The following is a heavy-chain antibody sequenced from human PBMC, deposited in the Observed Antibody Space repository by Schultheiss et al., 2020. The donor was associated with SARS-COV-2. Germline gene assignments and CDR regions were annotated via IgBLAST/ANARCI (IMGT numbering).Heavy chain of an antibody. CDR2: IYYSGST. D-gene: IGHD1-7*01. CDR1: GGSISSYY. CDR3: ARGWATGTTGWFDP. J-gene: IGHJ5*02. V-gene: IGHV4-59*01. Sequence: SETLSLTCTVSGGSISSYYWSWIRQPPGKGLEWFGYIYYSGSTNYNPSLKSRVTISVDTSKNQFSLKLSSVTAADTAVYYCARGWATGTTGWFDPWGQGTLVTVSS.